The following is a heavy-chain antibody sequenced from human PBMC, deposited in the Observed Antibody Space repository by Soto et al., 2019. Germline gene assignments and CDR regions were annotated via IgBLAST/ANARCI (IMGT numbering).Heavy chain of an antibody. D-gene: IGHD3-16*01. Sequence: QVQLVQSGAEVKKPGASVKVSCKASGYTFTNFGISWVRQAPGQGLEWMGWISAYNGNTNYAQNFQGRVTMTTDTSTRTAYMGLRSLRSEDTAVDCCASGGTPMDYGGQGTLVTVSS. V-gene: IGHV1-18*01. J-gene: IGHJ4*02. CDR2: ISAYNGNT. CDR1: GYTFTNFG. CDR3: ASGGTPMDY.